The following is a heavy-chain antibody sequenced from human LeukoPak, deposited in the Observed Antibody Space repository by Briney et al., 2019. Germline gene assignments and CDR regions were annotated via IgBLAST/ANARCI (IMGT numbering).Heavy chain of an antibody. CDR3: ARGNCGGDCYTYYYFYMDV. D-gene: IGHD2-21*02. CDR1: GFTFSSYG. V-gene: IGHV3-30*02. J-gene: IGHJ6*03. Sequence: GGSLRLSCAASGFTFSSYGMHWVRQAPGKGLEWVAFIRFDGSNKYYADSVKGRFTISRDNSKNTLYLQMNGLRAEDTAVYYCARGNCGGDCYTYYYFYMDVWGKGTTVTVSS. CDR2: IRFDGSNK.